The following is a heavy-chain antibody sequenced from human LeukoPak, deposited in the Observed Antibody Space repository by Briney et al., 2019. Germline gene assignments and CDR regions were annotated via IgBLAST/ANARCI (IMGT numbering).Heavy chain of an antibody. CDR3: ARGGYSDNWFDP. V-gene: IGHV3-7*03. D-gene: IGHD5-18*01. CDR2: IKQDGSEK. J-gene: IGHJ5*02. CDR1: GFTFSSYW. Sequence: GGSLRLSCAASGFTFSSYWMSWVRQAPGKGLEWVANIKQDGSEKYYVDSVKGRFTISRDNAKNSLYLQMNSLRAEDTALYHCARGGYSDNWFDPWGQGTLVTVSS.